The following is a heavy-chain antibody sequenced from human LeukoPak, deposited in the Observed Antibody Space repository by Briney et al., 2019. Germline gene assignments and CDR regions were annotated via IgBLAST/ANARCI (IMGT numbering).Heavy chain of an antibody. V-gene: IGHV1-69*13. CDR3: ARARVVTQYFDY. Sequence: SVKVSCKASGGTFSSYAISWVRQAPGQGLEWMGGIIPIFGTANYAQKFQGRVTITADESTSTAYMELSSLRSEDAAVYYCARARVVTQYFDYWGQGTLVTVSS. CDR2: IIPIFGTA. D-gene: IGHD2-21*02. CDR1: GGTFSSYA. J-gene: IGHJ4*02.